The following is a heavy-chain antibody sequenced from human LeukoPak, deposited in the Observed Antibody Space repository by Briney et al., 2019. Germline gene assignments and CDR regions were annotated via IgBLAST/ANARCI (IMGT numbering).Heavy chain of an antibody. J-gene: IGHJ5*02. CDR2: VHYSGGT. CDR3: AKQSWSLFDP. Sequence: PSATLSLTCTVSGTSVNTYDWSWIRQPPGKALEWIGFVHYSGGTSYTPSLRGRVTISLDTSKNQFSLRLTSVTAADTAVYYCAKQSWSLFDPCGQGTLVTVSS. CDR1: GTSVNTYD. V-gene: IGHV4-59*08. D-gene: IGHD6-13*01.